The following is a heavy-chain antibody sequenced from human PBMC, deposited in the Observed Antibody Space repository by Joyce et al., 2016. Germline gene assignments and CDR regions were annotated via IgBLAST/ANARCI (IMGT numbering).Heavy chain of an antibody. CDR2: IKGDGSDT. V-gene: IGHV3-7*03. CDR1: GFTFRTYW. Sequence: EVQLVESGGGLVQPGGSLRLSCAASGFTFRTYWMYWVRQAPGKELEWVASIKGDGSDTYYVDSEKGRFTISRDNAKNSLYLQMNSLRAEDTAIYYCVRDISSGWSFEYWGQGTLVTVSS. D-gene: IGHD6-19*01. J-gene: IGHJ4*02. CDR3: VRDISSGWSFEY.